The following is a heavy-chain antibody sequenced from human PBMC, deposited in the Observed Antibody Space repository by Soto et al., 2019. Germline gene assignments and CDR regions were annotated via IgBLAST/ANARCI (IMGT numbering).Heavy chain of an antibody. CDR3: ARSVVVVAAVDY. CDR1: GYTFTSYA. D-gene: IGHD2-15*01. Sequence: ASVKVSCKASGYTFTSYAMHWVRQAPGQRLEWMGWINAGNGNTKYSQKFQGRVTITRDTSASTAYMELSSLRSEDTAVYYCARSVVVVAAVDYWGGGTLVSVPS. J-gene: IGHJ4*02. CDR2: INAGNGNT. V-gene: IGHV1-3*01.